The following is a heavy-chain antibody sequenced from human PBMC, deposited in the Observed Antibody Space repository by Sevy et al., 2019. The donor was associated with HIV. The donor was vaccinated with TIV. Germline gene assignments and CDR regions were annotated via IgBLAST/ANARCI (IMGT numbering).Heavy chain of an antibody. V-gene: IGHV3-73*01. CDR2: IRSKSNSYAT. J-gene: IGHJ4*02. CDR3: TRTSRSWYVYPLDY. Sequence: GGSLRLSCAASGFSFSGSAMHWVRQASGKGLEWVGRIRSKSNSYATAHAASVKGRFTISRDDSKNTAYLQMNSLKTEDTAVYYCTRTSRSWYVYPLDYWGQGTLVTVSS. D-gene: IGHD6-13*01. CDR1: GFSFSGSA.